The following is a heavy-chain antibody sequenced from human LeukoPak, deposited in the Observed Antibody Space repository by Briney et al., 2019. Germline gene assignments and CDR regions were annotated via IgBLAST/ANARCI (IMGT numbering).Heavy chain of an antibody. D-gene: IGHD1-26*01. CDR1: GGSISSGDYY. CDR3: ASGQWELHFDY. Sequence: SETLSLTCTVSGGSISSGDYYWSWIRQPPGKGLEWIGYIYYSGSTNYNPSLKSRVTISVDTSKNQFSLKLSSVTAADTAVYYCASGQWELHFDYWGQGTLVTVSS. CDR2: IYYSGST. V-gene: IGHV4-30-4*01. J-gene: IGHJ4*02.